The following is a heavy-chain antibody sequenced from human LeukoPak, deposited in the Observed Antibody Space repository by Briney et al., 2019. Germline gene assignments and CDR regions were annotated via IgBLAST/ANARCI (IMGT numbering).Heavy chain of an antibody. CDR3: ASGSSKGHLGY. CDR2: INHSGST. CDR1: GGSFSGYY. D-gene: IGHD6-19*01. V-gene: IGHV4-34*01. J-gene: IGHJ4*02. Sequence: PSETLSLTCAVYGGSFSGYYWSWIRQPPGKGLEWIGEINHSGSTNYNPSLKSRVTISVDTSKNQFSLKLSSVTAADTAVYYCASGSSKGHLGYWGQGTLVTVSS.